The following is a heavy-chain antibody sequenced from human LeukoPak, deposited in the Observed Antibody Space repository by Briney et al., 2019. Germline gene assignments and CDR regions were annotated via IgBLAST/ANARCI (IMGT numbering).Heavy chain of an antibody. D-gene: IGHD1-1*01. Sequence: GGSLRLSCAASGFIFSGYAMHWVRQAPGKGLEGVAIIWNDGSNEDYVDSVKGRFTISRDNAKNTLYLQMNRLRAEDTAVYYCVNEVGTYYYGMDVWGQGTTVTVSS. CDR2: IWNDGSNE. J-gene: IGHJ6*02. CDR1: GFIFSGYA. CDR3: VNEVGTYYYGMDV. V-gene: IGHV3-33*06.